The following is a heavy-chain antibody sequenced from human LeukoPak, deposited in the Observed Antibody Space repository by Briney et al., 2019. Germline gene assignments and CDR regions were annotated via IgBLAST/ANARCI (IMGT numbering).Heavy chain of an antibody. CDR1: GFTFSNYG. CDR3: ATRRYSSGFDY. J-gene: IGHJ4*02. D-gene: IGHD6-19*01. Sequence: GGSLRLSCAASGFTFSNYGMHWVRQAPGKGLEWVANIKQDGSERYYVDSVKGRFTISRDNAKNSLFLQVNSLRAEDTAVYYCATRRYSSGFDYWGQGTLVTVSS. V-gene: IGHV3-7*01. CDR2: IKQDGSER.